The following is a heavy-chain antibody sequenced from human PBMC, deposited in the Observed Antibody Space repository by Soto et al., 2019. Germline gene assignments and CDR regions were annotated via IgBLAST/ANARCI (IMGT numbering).Heavy chain of an antibody. D-gene: IGHD2-2*01. V-gene: IGHV1-8*01. CDR2: MNPNSGNT. CDR3: ARARPYCSSTSCYFLDY. Sequence: ASVKVSCKASGYTFTSYDINWVRQATGQGLEWMGWMNPNSGNTGYAQKFQGRVTMTRNTSISTAYMELSSLRSEDTAVYYCARARPYCSSTSCYFLDYWGQGTLVTVAS. J-gene: IGHJ4*02. CDR1: GYTFTSYD.